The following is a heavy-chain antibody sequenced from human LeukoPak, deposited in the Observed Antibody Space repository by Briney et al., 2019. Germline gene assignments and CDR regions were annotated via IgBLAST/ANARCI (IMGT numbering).Heavy chain of an antibody. CDR1: GGTFSSYA. CDR3: ARGLGYCSGGSCPPNFDY. D-gene: IGHD2-15*01. V-gene: IGHV1-69*06. CDR2: IIPIFGTA. Sequence: ASVNVSCMASGGTFSSYAISWVRQAPGQGLEWMGGIIPIFGTANYAQKLQGRVTITADKSTSTAYMELSSLRSEDTAVYYCARGLGYCSGGSCPPNFDYWGQGTLVTVSS. J-gene: IGHJ4*02.